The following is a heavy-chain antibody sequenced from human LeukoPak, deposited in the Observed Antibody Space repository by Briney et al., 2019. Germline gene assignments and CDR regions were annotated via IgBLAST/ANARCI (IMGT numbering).Heavy chain of an antibody. J-gene: IGHJ5*02. CDR3: ARGRWLQYET. V-gene: IGHV4-34*01. D-gene: IGHD5-24*01. CDR1: GESFSGDY. CDR2: INQSGST. Sequence: SETLSLTCGVYGESFSGDYWSWLRQPPGKGVEWMGEINQSGSTNYIPSLKSRVTISVDTSKNQFSLKLISVTAADTAVYYCARGRWLQYETWGQGTLVTVSS.